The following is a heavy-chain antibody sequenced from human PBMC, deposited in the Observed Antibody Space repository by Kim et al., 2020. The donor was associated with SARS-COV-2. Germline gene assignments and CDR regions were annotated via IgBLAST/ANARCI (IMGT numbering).Heavy chain of an antibody. Sequence: AQGFTGRFVFSLDTSVSTAYLQISSLKAEDTVVYYCARSIGEMATSYFDYWGQGTLVTVSS. J-gene: IGHJ4*02. V-gene: IGHV7-4-1*02. D-gene: IGHD5-12*01. CDR3: ARSIGEMATSYFDY.